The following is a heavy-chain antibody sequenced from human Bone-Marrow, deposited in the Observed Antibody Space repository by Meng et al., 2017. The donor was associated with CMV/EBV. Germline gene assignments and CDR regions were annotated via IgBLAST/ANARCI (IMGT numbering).Heavy chain of an antibody. Sequence: GGSLRLSCAASGFTFSDHYMDWVRQAPGKGLEWVGRIRNKANSHTTEYVASVKGRFTISRDDSKNSLYLQMNSLKTEDTAVYYCARGAGGYCSSTSCYAYYYGLAVWGQGHTVHVYS. V-gene: IGHV3-72*01. CDR1: GFTFSDHY. D-gene: IGHD2-2*01. CDR2: IRNKANSHTT. CDR3: ARGAGGYCSSTSCYAYYYGLAV. J-gene: IGHJ6*02.